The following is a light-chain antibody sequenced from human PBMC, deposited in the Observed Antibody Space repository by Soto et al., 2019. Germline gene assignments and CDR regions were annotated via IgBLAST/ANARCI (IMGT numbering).Light chain of an antibody. CDR3: QHYNNRPPMYT. Sequence: EIVMTQSPATLSVSPGERATLSCRASQSVSSNLAWYQQKPGQAPRLLIYGASTRATGIPSRFSGSGSGPEFTLTISSLQSEDFAVYYCQHYNNRPPMYTFGHGTKLEIK. CDR2: GAS. J-gene: IGKJ2*01. CDR1: QSVSSN. V-gene: IGKV3-15*01.